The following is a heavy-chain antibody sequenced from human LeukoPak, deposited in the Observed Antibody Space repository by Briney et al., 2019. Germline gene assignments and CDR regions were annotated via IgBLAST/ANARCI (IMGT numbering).Heavy chain of an antibody. CDR2: INHSGST. V-gene: IGHV4-34*01. J-gene: IGHJ4*02. CDR3: ARVGYGSNY. Sequence: KPSETLSLNCAVYGGSFSGYYWSWIRQPPGKGLEWIGEINHSGSTNYNPSLKSRVTISVDTSKNQFSLKLSSVSAADTAVYYCARVGYGSNYWGQGTLVTVSS. D-gene: IGHD1-26*01. CDR1: GGSFSGYY.